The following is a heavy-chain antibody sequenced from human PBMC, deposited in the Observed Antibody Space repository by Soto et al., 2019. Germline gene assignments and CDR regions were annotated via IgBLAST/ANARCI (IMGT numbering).Heavy chain of an antibody. CDR2: IIPIFGTA. J-gene: IGHJ6*02. CDR1: GGTFSSCA. D-gene: IGHD6-13*01. CDR3: ARSRQEGLSFIADIDGMDV. Sequence: SAEVSCEASGGTFSSCALSWVRQAPGQWLEWMGGIIPIFGTANYAQKFQGRVTITADESTSTAYMELSSLRSEDTAVYYCARSRQEGLSFIADIDGMDVWGQGTTVNGSS. V-gene: IGHV1-69*13.